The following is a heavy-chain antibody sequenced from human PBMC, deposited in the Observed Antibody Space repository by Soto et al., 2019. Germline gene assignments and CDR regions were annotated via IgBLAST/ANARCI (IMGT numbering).Heavy chain of an antibody. J-gene: IGHJ6*03. V-gene: IGHV3-23*01. Sequence: EVQVLESGGGSVQPGGSLRLSCAASGFTFSNFAMCWVRHAPGKGLEWVSEITGSTGSTYYADSVRGRFFISRDNSKNTLHLQMKSLRFEDTAVYYCVKDTSSSPYYMDVWGKGTTVTVS. D-gene: IGHD2-2*01. CDR3: VKDTSSSPYYMDV. CDR1: GFTFSNFA. CDR2: ITGSTGST.